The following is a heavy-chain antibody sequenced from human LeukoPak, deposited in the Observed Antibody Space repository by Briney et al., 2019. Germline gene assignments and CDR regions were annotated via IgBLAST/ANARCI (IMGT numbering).Heavy chain of an antibody. D-gene: IGHD3-3*01. CDR2: IWYDGSKK. Sequence: PGGSLRLSCAASGFTFSSYGMHWVRQAPGKGLEWVAVIWYDGSKKYYADSVKGRFTISRDNSKSTLYLQMNSLRAEDTAVYYCARDGHPPYYDFWSGYSTNWFDPCGQGTLVTVSS. CDR3: ARDGHPPYYDFWSGYSTNWFDP. V-gene: IGHV3-33*01. CDR1: GFTFSSYG. J-gene: IGHJ5*02.